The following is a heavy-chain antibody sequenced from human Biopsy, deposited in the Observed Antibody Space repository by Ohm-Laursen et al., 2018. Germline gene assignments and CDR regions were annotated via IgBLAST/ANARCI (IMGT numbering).Heavy chain of an antibody. CDR3: ARWEVGYSANDLRFDY. Sequence: SDTLSLTCSVSGGSIISYYWTWIRQPPGKGLEWIGHVYNGGITNYNPSLKSRVTISMDTSKNQFSLKLTSVTAADTAVYYCARWEVGYSANDLRFDYWGQGTLVTVSS. CDR1: GGSIISYY. J-gene: IGHJ4*02. D-gene: IGHD5-12*01. V-gene: IGHV4-59*07. CDR2: VYNGGIT.